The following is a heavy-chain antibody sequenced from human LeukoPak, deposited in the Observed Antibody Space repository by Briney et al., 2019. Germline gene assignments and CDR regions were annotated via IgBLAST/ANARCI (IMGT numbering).Heavy chain of an antibody. CDR2: ISSSSSYI. V-gene: IGHV3-21*01. D-gene: IGHD3-9*01. J-gene: IGHJ6*04. Sequence: PGGSLRLSCAASGFTFSSYSMNWVRQAPGKGLEWVSSISSSSSYIYYADSVKGRFTISIDNAKNSLYLQMNSLRAEDTAVYYCARDPTHYDILTGYYFYYYYGMDVWGKGTTVTASS. CDR3: ARDPTHYDILTGYYFYYYYGMDV. CDR1: GFTFSSYS.